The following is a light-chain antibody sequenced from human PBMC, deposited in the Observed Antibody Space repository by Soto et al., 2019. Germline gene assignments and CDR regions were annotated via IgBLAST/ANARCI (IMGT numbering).Light chain of an antibody. CDR2: AAS. Sequence: DIQMTQSPSSLSASVGDRVTITCRASQGISNLLGWFQHKPGKAPKRLIYAASSLQGGVPSRFRGSASGTEFTLTLPGLQPEDFAKYYCLQHNTYPYTFGQGTKLEIK. CDR1: QGISNL. J-gene: IGKJ2*01. V-gene: IGKV1-17*01. CDR3: LQHNTYPYT.